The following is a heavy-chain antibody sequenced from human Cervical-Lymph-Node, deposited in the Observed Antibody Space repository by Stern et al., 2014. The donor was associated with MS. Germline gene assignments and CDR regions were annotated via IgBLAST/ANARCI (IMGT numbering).Heavy chain of an antibody. V-gene: IGHV7-4-1*02. J-gene: IGHJ4*02. CDR2: INTETGNP. CDR3: ARVSNNGYYADY. D-gene: IGHD3-22*01. CDR1: GYSVTNNA. Sequence: VQLVESGSELKKPGASVKVSCKVSGYSVTNNAVTWVRQAPGQGLEWMGWINTETGNPTYAQDFTGRLVFSLDTSVSTAYLQISGLKSDDTAVYYCARVSNNGYYADYWGQGTLVSVSS.